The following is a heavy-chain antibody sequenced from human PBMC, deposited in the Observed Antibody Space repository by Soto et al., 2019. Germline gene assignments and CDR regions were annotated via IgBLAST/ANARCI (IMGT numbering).Heavy chain of an antibody. V-gene: IGHV3-23*01. D-gene: IGHD2-15*01. CDR2: ISGSGGST. J-gene: IGHJ1*01. CDR3: AKSNTYCSGGSCSEYFQH. Sequence: GGSLRLSCAASGFTFSSYAMTWVRQAPGKGLEWVSIISGSGGSTYYADSVKGRFTISRDDSKNTLFLQMNSVRAEDTAVYCCAKSNTYCSGGSCSEYFQHWGQGTLVTVSS. CDR1: GFTFSSYA.